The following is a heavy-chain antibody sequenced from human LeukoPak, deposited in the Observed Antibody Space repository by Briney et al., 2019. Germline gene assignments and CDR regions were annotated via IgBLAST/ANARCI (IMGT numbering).Heavy chain of an antibody. CDR3: AREEEDYDFWSGEGGFDY. Sequence: SETLSLTCTVSGGSISSSSYYWGWIRQPPGKGLEWIGRIYTSGSTNYNPSLKSRVTISVDKSKNQFSLKLSSVTAADTAVYYCAREEEDYDFWSGEGGFDYWGQGTLVTVSS. CDR2: IYTSGST. J-gene: IGHJ4*02. V-gene: IGHV4-61*05. CDR1: GGSISSSSYY. D-gene: IGHD3-3*01.